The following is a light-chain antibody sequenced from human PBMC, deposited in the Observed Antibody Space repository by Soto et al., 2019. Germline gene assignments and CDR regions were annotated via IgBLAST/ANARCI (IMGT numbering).Light chain of an antibody. Sequence: DIQMTQYPSSLSASVGDRVTITCRASQSIVTYLNWYLQKPGKAPKLLIYAASNLQSGVPSRFSGSGSGTDFTLTISSLQPEDFATYFCQQSYSTPPWTSGQGSIVDI. CDR1: QSIVTY. CDR3: QQSYSTPPWT. J-gene: IGKJ1*01. V-gene: IGKV1-39*01. CDR2: AAS.